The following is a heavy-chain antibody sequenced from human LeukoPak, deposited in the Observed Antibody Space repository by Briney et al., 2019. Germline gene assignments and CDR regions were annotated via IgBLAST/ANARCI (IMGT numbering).Heavy chain of an antibody. CDR1: GGSISSSSYY. D-gene: IGHD1-26*01. V-gene: IGHV4-39*01. J-gene: IGHJ5*02. Sequence: PSETLSLTCTVSGGSISSSSYYWGWIRQPPGKGLEWIGSIYYRGSTYYNPSLKSRVTISVDTSKNQFSLKLSSVTAADTAVYYCAKGGSGSFPNWFDPWGQGTLVTVSS. CDR3: AKGGSGSFPNWFDP. CDR2: IYYRGST.